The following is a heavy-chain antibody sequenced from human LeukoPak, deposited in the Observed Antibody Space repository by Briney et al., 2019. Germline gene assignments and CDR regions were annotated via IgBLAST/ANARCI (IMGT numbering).Heavy chain of an antibody. CDR3: ARGYYDSSGYSNAFDI. Sequence: SETLSLTCSVSGVSISSSYWSWIRRPPGKRLEWIGFIHQNGNTNYNPSLKSRVTMSVDTSKNQFSLQMRSVTAADTAVYYCARGYYDSSGYSNAFDIWGQGTMVAV. CDR1: GVSISSSY. D-gene: IGHD3-22*01. V-gene: IGHV4-59*01. CDR2: IHQNGNT. J-gene: IGHJ3*02.